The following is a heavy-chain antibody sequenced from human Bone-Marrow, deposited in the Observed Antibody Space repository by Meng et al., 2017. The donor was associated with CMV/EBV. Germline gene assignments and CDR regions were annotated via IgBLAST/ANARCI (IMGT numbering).Heavy chain of an antibody. D-gene: IGHD3-10*01. CDR1: GYTFTSYG. CDR3: ARVGTYYYGSGSYLDSRRNDYYGMDV. Sequence: ASVKVSCKASGYTFTSYGISWVRQAPGQGLEWMGWISAYNGNTNYAQKLQGRVTMTTDTSTSTAYMELRSLRSDDTAVYYCARVGTYYYGSGSYLDSRRNDYYGMDVWAQGTTVTVSS. V-gene: IGHV1-18*01. CDR2: ISAYNGNT. J-gene: IGHJ6*02.